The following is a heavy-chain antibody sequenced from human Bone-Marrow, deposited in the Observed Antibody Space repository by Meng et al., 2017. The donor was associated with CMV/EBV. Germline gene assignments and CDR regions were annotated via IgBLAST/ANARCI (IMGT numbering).Heavy chain of an antibody. D-gene: IGHD4-17*01. CDR1: GFTFGNFA. Sequence: GESLKISCVASGFTFGNFAMSWVRQAPGRGLEWVSTISHSGTTYYADSVRGRASISRDNSRNTLYLQMNSLRAEDTAVYYCAKKTYGDVWGQGTLVTVSS. V-gene: IGHV3-23*01. CDR2: ISHSGTT. J-gene: IGHJ4*02. CDR3: AKKTYGDV.